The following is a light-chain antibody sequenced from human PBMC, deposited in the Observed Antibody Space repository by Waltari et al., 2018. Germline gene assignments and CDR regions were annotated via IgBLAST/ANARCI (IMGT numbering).Light chain of an antibody. J-gene: IGLJ2*01. CDR2: TNN. CDR3: AAWDDSLNGHVV. V-gene: IGLV1-44*01. CDR1: SSNIGSNT. Sequence: QSVLTQPPSASGTPGQRVTISCSGSSSNIGSNTVNWFQQLPGTAPKLLLYTNNQRPSGVPDRFSGSKSGTSASLAISGLQSDDEADYYCAAWDDSLNGHVVFGGGTKLTVL.